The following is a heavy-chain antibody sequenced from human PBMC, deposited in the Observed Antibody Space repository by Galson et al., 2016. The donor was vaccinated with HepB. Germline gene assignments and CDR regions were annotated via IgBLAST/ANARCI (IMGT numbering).Heavy chain of an antibody. D-gene: IGHD2-15*01. CDR1: GGSISRSNYY. CDR2: IYYTGST. J-gene: IGHJ2*01. Sequence: SETLSLTCTVSGGSISRSNYYWGWIRQPPGKGLEWIGSIYYTGSTYYNPSLKSRVTISVDMSKNQFSLKLSSVTAADTAVYYCASLERGPPVPDLCGRGTLVTVSS. CDR3: ASLERGPPVPDL. V-gene: IGHV4-39*01.